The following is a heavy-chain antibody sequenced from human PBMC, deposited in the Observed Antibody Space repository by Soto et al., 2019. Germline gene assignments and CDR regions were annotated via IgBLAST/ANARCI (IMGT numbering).Heavy chain of an antibody. D-gene: IGHD6-13*01. V-gene: IGHV1-18*01. CDR1: GYTFTCYG. CDR2: ISAYNGNT. CDR3: ARDPPTIASAGREDY. Sequence: ASVKVSCKASGYTFTCYGISWVRQAPGQGLEWMGWISAYNGNTNYAQKLQGRVTMTTDTSTSTAYMELRSLRSDDTAVYYCARDPPTIASAGREDYWGQGTLVTVSS. J-gene: IGHJ4*02.